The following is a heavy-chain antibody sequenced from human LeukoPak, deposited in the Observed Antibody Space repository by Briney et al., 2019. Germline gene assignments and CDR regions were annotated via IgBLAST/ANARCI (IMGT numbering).Heavy chain of an antibody. V-gene: IGHV4-61*05. J-gene: IGHJ4*02. CDR1: GGSISSSSYY. CDR2: IYTSGST. Sequence: SETLSLTCTVSGGSISSSSYYWGWIRQPPGKGLEWIGRIYTSGSTNYNPSLKSRVTMSVDTSKNQFSLKLTSVTAADTAVYYCARVGDYALKDWGQGTLVTVSS. CDR3: ARVGDYALKD. D-gene: IGHD3-16*01.